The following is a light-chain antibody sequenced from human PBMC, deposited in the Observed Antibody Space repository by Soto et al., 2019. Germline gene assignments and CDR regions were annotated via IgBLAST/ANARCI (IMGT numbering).Light chain of an antibody. Sequence: EIVLTQSPATLSLSPGERATLSCRASQSVSIHLALYQQKGGQAPRLLIYDTSNRATGIPARFSGSGSGTDFTLTISSLETEDSAVYYCQQRGNWPPGFTFGPGTKVDIK. V-gene: IGKV3-11*01. J-gene: IGKJ3*01. CDR2: DTS. CDR1: QSVSIH. CDR3: QQRGNWPPGFT.